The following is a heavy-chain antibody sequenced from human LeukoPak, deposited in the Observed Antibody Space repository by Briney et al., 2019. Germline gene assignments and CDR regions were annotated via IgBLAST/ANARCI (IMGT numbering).Heavy chain of an antibody. Sequence: KSGESLKISCQGSEYIFATYWIGWVRQLPGQGLECMGLIFPGDSDTRYSPSFQGQVTISADKSISTAYLQWSSLKASDTAIYYCASEYCSGGNCYFDYWGQGALVSVSS. V-gene: IGHV5-51*01. CDR2: IFPGDSDT. D-gene: IGHD2-15*01. CDR1: EYIFATYW. CDR3: ASEYCSGGNCYFDY. J-gene: IGHJ4*02.